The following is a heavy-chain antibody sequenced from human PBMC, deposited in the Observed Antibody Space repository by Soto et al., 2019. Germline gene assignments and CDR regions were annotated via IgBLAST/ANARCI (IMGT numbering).Heavy chain of an antibody. D-gene: IGHD3-3*01. CDR2: ISAYNGNT. Sequence: GASVKVSCKASGYTFTSYGISWVRQAPGQGLEWMGWISAYNGNTNYAQKLQGRVTMTTDTSTSTAYMELRSLRSDDTAVYYCARDCYDFTNLGIDIWGQGTMVTVSS. V-gene: IGHV1-18*01. J-gene: IGHJ3*02. CDR3: ARDCYDFTNLGIDI. CDR1: GYTFTSYG.